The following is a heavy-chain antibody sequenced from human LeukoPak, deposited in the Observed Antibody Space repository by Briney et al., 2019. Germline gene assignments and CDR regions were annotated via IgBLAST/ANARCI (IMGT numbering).Heavy chain of an antibody. J-gene: IGHJ4*02. CDR3: ARLAAISGSDYPDD. D-gene: IGHD1-26*01. CDR1: GVSISSYY. CDR2: IFYSGNT. Sequence: SETLSLTCTVSGVSISSYYWSWIRQPPGKGLEWIGYIFYSGNTIYNPSLKSRVTISVDTSKNHFSLRLRSVTAADTAVYYCARLAAISGSDYPDDWGQGTLVTLSS. V-gene: IGHV4-59*08.